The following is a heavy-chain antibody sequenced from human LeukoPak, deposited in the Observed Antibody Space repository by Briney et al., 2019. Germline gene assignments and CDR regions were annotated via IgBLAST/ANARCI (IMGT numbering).Heavy chain of an antibody. V-gene: IGHV1-69*13. D-gene: IGHD3-22*01. CDR3: ARAAYYYDSSGYNAFDI. CDR1: GGTFISYA. Sequence: GASVKVSCKASGGTFISYAISWVRQAPGQGLEWMGGIIPIFGTANYAQKFQGRVTITADGSTSTAYMELSSLRSEDTAVYYCARAAYYYDSSGYNAFDIWGQGTMVTVSS. J-gene: IGHJ3*02. CDR2: IIPIFGTA.